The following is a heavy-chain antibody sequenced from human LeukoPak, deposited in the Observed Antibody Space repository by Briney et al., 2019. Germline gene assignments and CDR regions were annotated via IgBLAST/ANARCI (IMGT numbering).Heavy chain of an antibody. CDR2: IKQDESEK. CDR3: ARESQYCSGGSCYSGAFDI. V-gene: IGHV3-7*01. D-gene: IGHD2-15*01. CDR1: GFTFSSYW. Sequence: GGSLRLSCAASGFTFSSYWMSWVRQAPGKGREWVANIKQDESEKYYVDPVKGLFTISRDNAENSLYLQMNSLRAEDTAVYYCARESQYCSGGSCYSGAFDIWGQGTMVTVSS. J-gene: IGHJ3*02.